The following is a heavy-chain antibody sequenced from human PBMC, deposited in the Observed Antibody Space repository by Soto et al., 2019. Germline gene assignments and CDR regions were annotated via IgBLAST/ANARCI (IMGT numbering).Heavy chain of an antibody. CDR2: INHSGST. V-gene: IGHV4-34*01. Sequence: SETLSLTCAVYGGSFSGYYWSWIRQPPGKGLEWIGEINHSGSTNYNPSLKSRVTISVDTSKNQFSLKLSSVTAADTAVYYCAAGTFLEWLLPHNWFDPWGQGTLVTVSS. J-gene: IGHJ5*02. D-gene: IGHD3-3*01. CDR1: GGSFSGYY. CDR3: AAGTFLEWLLPHNWFDP.